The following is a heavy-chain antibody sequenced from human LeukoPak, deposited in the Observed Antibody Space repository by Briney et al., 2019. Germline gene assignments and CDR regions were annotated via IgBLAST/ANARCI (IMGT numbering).Heavy chain of an antibody. V-gene: IGHV4-39*07. J-gene: IGHJ5*02. CDR1: GGSISSRSYY. CDR2: IYYNGDT. CDR3: ARRRRMVAGGWFDP. D-gene: IGHD2-15*01. Sequence: SETLSLTCTVSGGSISSRSYYWGWIRQPPGKGLQWIASIYYNGDTTYNPPLKSRVTISVDTSKNQFSLKLSSVTAADTAVYYCARRRRMVAGGWFDPWGQGTLVTVSS.